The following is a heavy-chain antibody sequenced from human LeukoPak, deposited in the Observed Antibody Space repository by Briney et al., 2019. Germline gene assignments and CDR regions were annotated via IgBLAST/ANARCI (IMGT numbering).Heavy chain of an antibody. Sequence: SETLSLTCTVSGGSISSSSYYWGWIRQPPGKGLEWIGNIYYSGSTHYNPSLKSRVTISVDTSKNQFSLKLGSVTAADTAVYYCARQHCSGWSDWFDPWGQGTLVTVSS. D-gene: IGHD6-13*01. CDR3: ARQHCSGWSDWFDP. V-gene: IGHV4-39*01. CDR2: IYYSGST. CDR1: GGSISSSSYY. J-gene: IGHJ5*02.